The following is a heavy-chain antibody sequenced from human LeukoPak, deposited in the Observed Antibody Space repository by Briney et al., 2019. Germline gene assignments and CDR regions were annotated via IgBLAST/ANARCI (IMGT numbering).Heavy chain of an antibody. J-gene: IGHJ4*02. V-gene: IGHV3-23*01. D-gene: IGHD6-19*01. CDR3: AGDPTRDWYSPLDY. CDR2: ITQTGDTA. CDR1: GFTFRKCA. Sequence: PGGSLRLSCVASGFTFRKCAMRWIRQPPGKGLEWVAIITQTGDTAYYAASVKGRFTVSRDNSSNTVYMQLDSLRAEDTAIYYCAGDPTRDWYSPLDYWGQGSQVTVSP.